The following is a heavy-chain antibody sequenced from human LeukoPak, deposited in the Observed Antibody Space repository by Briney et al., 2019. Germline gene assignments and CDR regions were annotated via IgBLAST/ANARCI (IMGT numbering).Heavy chain of an antibody. CDR1: GFTFSSYA. Sequence: GGSLRLSCAASGFTFSSYALSWVRKAPGKGLKWVSAISGSGGSTYYADSVKGRFTISRDNSKNTLYLQMNSLRAEDTAVYYCAEQSSGWYRDAFDIWGQGTMVTVSS. J-gene: IGHJ3*02. CDR2: ISGSGGST. D-gene: IGHD6-19*01. V-gene: IGHV3-23*01. CDR3: AEQSSGWYRDAFDI.